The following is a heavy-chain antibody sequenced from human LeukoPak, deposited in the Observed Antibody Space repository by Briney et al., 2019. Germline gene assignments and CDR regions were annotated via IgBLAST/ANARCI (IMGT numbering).Heavy chain of an antibody. CDR3: ARDLVVGGASRLDS. D-gene: IGHD2-15*01. CDR2: IYYSGST. V-gene: IGHV4-31*03. J-gene: IGHJ4*02. Sequence: SQTLSLTCTVSGGSISSGGYYWSWIRQHPGKGLEWIGYIYYSGSTYYSPSLESRAAISVDTSKNQFSLKLSFVTAADTAVYYCARDLVVGGASRLDSWGQGTLVTVSS. CDR1: GGSISSGGYY.